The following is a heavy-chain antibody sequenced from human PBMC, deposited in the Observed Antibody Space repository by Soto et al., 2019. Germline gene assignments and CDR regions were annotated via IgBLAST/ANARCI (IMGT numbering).Heavy chain of an antibody. CDR3: VMVDNYVTPTPQDV. Sequence: QVQLVQSGDAVKKPGASVKVSCKASGYIFVNYGIAWVRQAPGQGLEWMGWFSPYTGNTHSATKVQGRLTMTTDTSTSTAYMDLGSLTSDDTAVYYCVMVDNYVTPTPQDVWGQGTTVTVSS. V-gene: IGHV1-18*01. J-gene: IGHJ6*02. CDR2: FSPYTGNT. CDR1: GYIFVNYG. D-gene: IGHD3-16*01.